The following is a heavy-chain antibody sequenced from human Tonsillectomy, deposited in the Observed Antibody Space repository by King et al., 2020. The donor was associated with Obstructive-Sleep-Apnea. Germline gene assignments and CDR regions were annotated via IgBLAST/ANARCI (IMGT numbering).Heavy chain of an antibody. J-gene: IGHJ4*02. V-gene: IGHV1-18*01. D-gene: IGHD3-10*01. CDR1: GYTFTSYG. CDR3: ARAGLVVVYYYGQYYFDY. CDR2: ISPYNGNT. Sequence: HVQLVESGAEVKKPGASVKVSCKASGYTFTSYGISWVRQAPGQGFEWMGWISPYNGNTNYAQKLQGRVTMTTDTSTSTAYMELRSLRSDDTAVYYCARAGLVVVYYYGQYYFDYWGQGTQVTVSS.